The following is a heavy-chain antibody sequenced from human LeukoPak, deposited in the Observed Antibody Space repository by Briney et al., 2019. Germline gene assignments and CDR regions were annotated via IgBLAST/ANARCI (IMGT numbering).Heavy chain of an antibody. J-gene: IGHJ3*02. CDR2: VYYSGST. Sequence: PSETLSLTCTVSGGSISSSSYYWGWIRQPPEKGLEWIGSVYYSGSTYYSPSLKSRVTISVDTSKNQFSLKLSSVTAADTAVYYCARCGRITISRGAFDIWGQGTMVTVSS. D-gene: IGHD3-3*01. CDR3: ARCGRITISRGAFDI. V-gene: IGHV4-39*01. CDR1: GGSISSSSYY.